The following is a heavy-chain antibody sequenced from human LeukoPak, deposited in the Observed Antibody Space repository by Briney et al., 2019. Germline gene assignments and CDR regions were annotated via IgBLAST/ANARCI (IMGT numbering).Heavy chain of an antibody. J-gene: IGHJ4*02. Sequence: ASVKVSCKASGYTFTGYYMHWVRQAPGQGLEWMGWINPNSGGTNYAQKFQGRVTMTRDTSISTAYMELSRLRSDDTAVYYCARWHYGDYFYYFDYWGRGTLVTVSS. CDR3: ARWHYGDYFYYFDY. D-gene: IGHD4-17*01. V-gene: IGHV1-2*02. CDR2: INPNSGGT. CDR1: GYTFTGYY.